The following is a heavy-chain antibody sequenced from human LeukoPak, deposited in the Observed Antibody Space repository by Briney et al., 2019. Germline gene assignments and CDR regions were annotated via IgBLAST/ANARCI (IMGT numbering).Heavy chain of an antibody. V-gene: IGHV3-23*01. CDR1: GFTFSTYA. Sequence: PGGSLRLSCAASGFTFSTYAMSWVRQAPGKGLEWVSAISGSGGSTYYADSVKGRFTISRDNSKNTLYLQMNSLRAEDTAVYYCAKEKGLVVPAAIYFDYWGQGTLVTVSS. CDR2: ISGSGGST. J-gene: IGHJ4*02. D-gene: IGHD2-2*01. CDR3: AKEKGLVVPAAIYFDY.